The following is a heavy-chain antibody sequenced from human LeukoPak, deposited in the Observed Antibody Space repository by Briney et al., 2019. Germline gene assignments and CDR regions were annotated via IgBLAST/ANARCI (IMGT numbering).Heavy chain of an antibody. Sequence: PGGSLRLSCAASGFTFSSYDMHWVRQATGKGLEWVSAIGTAGDTYYPGSVKGRFTISRENAKNSLYLQMNSLRAGDTAVYYCARPKGSSGWYILTSGYYYYMDVWGKGTTVTVSS. J-gene: IGHJ6*03. V-gene: IGHV3-13*01. CDR2: IGTAGDT. D-gene: IGHD6-19*01. CDR3: ARPKGSSGWYILTSGYYYYMDV. CDR1: GFTFSSYD.